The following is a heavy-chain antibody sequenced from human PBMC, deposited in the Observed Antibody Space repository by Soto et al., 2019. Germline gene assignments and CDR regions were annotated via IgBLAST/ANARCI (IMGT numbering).Heavy chain of an antibody. Sequence: GGSLRLSCAASGFTFSSCAMGWVRQAPGKGLEWVSDIIDSGASTYYADSVKGRFTISRDNSKNTLYLHINSLKVDDTAMYYFVRAHSTGWHYFDFWCPGTLVTVSS. D-gene: IGHD6-19*01. CDR1: GFTFSSCA. V-gene: IGHV3-23*01. CDR2: IIDSGAST. CDR3: VRAHSTGWHYFDF. J-gene: IGHJ4*02.